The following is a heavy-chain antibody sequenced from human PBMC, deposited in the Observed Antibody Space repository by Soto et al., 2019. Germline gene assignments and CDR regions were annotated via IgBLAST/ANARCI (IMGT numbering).Heavy chain of an antibody. D-gene: IGHD3-10*01. CDR3: ARDQGYGSGGYPRRYNWFDP. CDR1: GGSISSGGYY. CDR2: IYYSGST. Sequence: QVQLQESGPGLVKPSQTLSLTCTVSGGSISSGGYYWSWIRQHPGKGLEWIGYIYYSGSTYYNPSLKSRVTISVDTSKNQFSLKLSSVTAADTAVYYCARDQGYGSGGYPRRYNWFDPWGQGTLVTVSS. V-gene: IGHV4-31*03. J-gene: IGHJ5*02.